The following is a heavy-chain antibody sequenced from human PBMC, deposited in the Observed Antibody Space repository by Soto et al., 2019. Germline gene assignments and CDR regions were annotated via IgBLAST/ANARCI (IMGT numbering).Heavy chain of an antibody. Sequence: GGSLRLSCAASGFTFSSYGMHWVRQAPGKGLEWVAVISYDGSRKYYADSVKGRFTISRDNSKNTLYLQMNSLRAEDTAVYYCAKDLSPPFSYYYGMDVWGQGTTVTVSS. CDR2: ISYDGSRK. J-gene: IGHJ6*02. CDR3: AKDLSPPFSYYYGMDV. D-gene: IGHD3-3*02. V-gene: IGHV3-30*18. CDR1: GFTFSSYG.